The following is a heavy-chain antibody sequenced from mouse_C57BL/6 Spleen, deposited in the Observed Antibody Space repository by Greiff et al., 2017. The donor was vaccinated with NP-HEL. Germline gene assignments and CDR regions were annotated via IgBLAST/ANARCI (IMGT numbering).Heavy chain of an antibody. D-gene: IGHD2-5*01. CDR2: IYPSDSET. J-gene: IGHJ3*01. CDR3: ARGYYSNYFWFAY. V-gene: IGHV1-61*01. CDR1: GYTFTSYW. Sequence: QVQLQQPGAELVRPGSSVKLSCKASGYTFTSYWMDWVKQRPGQGLEWIGNIYPSDSETHYNQKFKDKATLTVDKSSSTAYMQLSSLTSEDSAVYYCARGYYSNYFWFAYWGQGTLVTVSA.